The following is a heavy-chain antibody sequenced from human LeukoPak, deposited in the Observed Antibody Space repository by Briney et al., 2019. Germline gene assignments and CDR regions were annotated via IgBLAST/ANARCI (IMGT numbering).Heavy chain of an antibody. D-gene: IGHD3-10*01. V-gene: IGHV3-23*01. CDR1: GFTFSSYA. Sequence: PGGSLRLSCAASGFTFSSYAMSWVRQAPGEGLEWVSTISYGGDSTYYADSVKGRFTISRDNSKNTLCLLMNSLRAEDTAVYYCAKVPYSDYGSGRPPFMDVWGQGTTVAVSS. CDR3: AKVPYSDYGSGRPPFMDV. J-gene: IGHJ6*02. CDR2: ISYGGDST.